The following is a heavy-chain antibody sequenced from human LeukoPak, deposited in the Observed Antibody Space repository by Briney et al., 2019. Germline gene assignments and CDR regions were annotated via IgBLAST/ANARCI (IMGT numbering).Heavy chain of an antibody. CDR3: AHRGYSGYASS. CDR2: IYWDDDK. Sequence: SGPTLFKPTQTLTLTFTFSGFSLSTSGVGVGWIRQPPGKALEWLSLIYWDDDKRYSPSLKSRLTITKDTSKNQVVLTMTNMDPVDTATYYCAHRGYSGYASSWGQGTLVTVSS. D-gene: IGHD5-12*01. J-gene: IGHJ5*02. CDR1: GFSLSTSGVG. V-gene: IGHV2-5*02.